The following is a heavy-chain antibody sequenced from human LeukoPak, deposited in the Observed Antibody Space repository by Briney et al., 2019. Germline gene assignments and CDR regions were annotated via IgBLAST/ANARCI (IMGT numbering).Heavy chain of an antibody. CDR3: AKDAAGDSDAFDI. J-gene: IGHJ3*02. CDR1: GFSFSNYA. Sequence: GGSLRLSCAASGFSFSNYAMNWVRQAPGMGLEWVSVISDIGNITGYADSVKARFTISRDNSKNTLYLQMNSLRAEDTAVYYCAKDAAGDSDAFDIWGQGTMVTVSS. CDR2: ISDIGNIT. D-gene: IGHD2-21*01. V-gene: IGHV3-23*01.